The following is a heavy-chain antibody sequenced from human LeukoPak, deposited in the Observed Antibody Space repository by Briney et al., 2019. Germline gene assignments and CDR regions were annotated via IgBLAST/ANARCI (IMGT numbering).Heavy chain of an antibody. CDR1: GYTFSTYG. Sequence: ASVKVSCKASGYTFSTYGISWVRQAPGQGLEWMGWISAYNGNTNYAQKLQGRVTMTIDTSTNTAYMELRSLRSDDTAVYYCARDFGYYYDSSGYYKPRFDYWGQGTLVTVSS. V-gene: IGHV1-18*01. D-gene: IGHD3-22*01. CDR2: ISAYNGNT. J-gene: IGHJ4*02. CDR3: ARDFGYYYDSSGYYKPRFDY.